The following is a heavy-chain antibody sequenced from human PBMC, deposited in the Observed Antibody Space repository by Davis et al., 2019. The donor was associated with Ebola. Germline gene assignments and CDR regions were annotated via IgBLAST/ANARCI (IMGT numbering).Heavy chain of an antibody. V-gene: IGHV1-46*01. CDR2: INPSGGST. Sequence: AASVKVSCKASGYTFTSYYMHWVRQAPGQGLEWMGIINPSGGSTSYAQKFQGRVTMTRDTSTSTVYMELSSLRSEDTAVYYCARVYGSGSYFYYYYGMDVWGQGTTVTVSS. J-gene: IGHJ6*02. CDR1: GYTFTSYY. CDR3: ARVYGSGSYFYYYYGMDV. D-gene: IGHD3-10*01.